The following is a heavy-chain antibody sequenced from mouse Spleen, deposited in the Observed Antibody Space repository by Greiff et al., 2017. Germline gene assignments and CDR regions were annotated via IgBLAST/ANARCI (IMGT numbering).Heavy chain of an antibody. Sequence: QVQLQQSGAELVRPGTSVKVSCKASGYAFTNYLIEWVKQRPGQGLEWIGVINPGSGGTNYNEKFKGKATLTADKSSSTAYMQLSSLTSEDSAVYFCARDYGSSSYLDYWGQGTTLTVSS. V-gene: IGHV1-54*01. CDR1: GYAFTNYL. CDR3: ARDYGSSSYLDY. CDR2: INPGSGGT. D-gene: IGHD1-1*01. J-gene: IGHJ2*01.